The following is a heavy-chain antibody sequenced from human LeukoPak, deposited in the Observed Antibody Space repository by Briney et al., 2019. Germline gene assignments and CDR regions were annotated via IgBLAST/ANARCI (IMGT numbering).Heavy chain of an antibody. V-gene: IGHV3-23*01. J-gene: IGHJ4*02. CDR2: ITGNGGST. CDR3: AKDRESTVTPFDY. CDR1: GFTFSSYA. Sequence: GGSLRLSCAASGFTFSSYAMSWVRQAPGKGLEWVSAITGNGGSTFYGDSVKGRFTISRDNSKNTLYLQMNSLRAEDTAVYYCAKDRESTVTPFDYWGQGTLVTVSS. D-gene: IGHD4-17*01.